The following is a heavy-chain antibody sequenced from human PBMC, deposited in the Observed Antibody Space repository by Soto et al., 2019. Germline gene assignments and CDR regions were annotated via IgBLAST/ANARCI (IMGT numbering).Heavy chain of an antibody. Sequence: QVQLVESGGGVVQPGRSLRLSCAASGFTFSSYALHWVRLAPGKGLEWVAIISYDGSNKYYADSVKGRFIISRDNSKSTLYLQMNSLRVEDTAVYYCARDRATYYYGSGSYHDYWGQGTLVTVSS. CDR2: ISYDGSNK. CDR3: ARDRATYYYGSGSYHDY. J-gene: IGHJ4*02. V-gene: IGHV3-30-3*01. D-gene: IGHD3-10*01. CDR1: GFTFSSYA.